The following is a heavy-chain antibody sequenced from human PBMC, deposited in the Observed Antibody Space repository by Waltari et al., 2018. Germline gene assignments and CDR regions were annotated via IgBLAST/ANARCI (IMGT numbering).Heavy chain of an antibody. CDR2: INSDETMT. D-gene: IGHD1-1*01. Sequence: EEKVVESGGGLVQPGESLRLSCVASGFTFGTYRFHWVRHPPGKGLVWVSGINSDETMTSYADSVKGRFTIPRDNAKKTLYLQMNRLRAEDTAVYYCARVAQRTYRSPVPGRDYYYGMDVWGQGTTVTVSS. CDR3: ARVAQRTYRSPVPGRDYYYGMDV. V-gene: IGHV3-74*01. CDR1: GFTFGTYR. J-gene: IGHJ6*02.